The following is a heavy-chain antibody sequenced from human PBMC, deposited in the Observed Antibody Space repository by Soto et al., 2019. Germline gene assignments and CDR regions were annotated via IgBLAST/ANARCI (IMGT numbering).Heavy chain of an antibody. J-gene: IGHJ4*02. CDR2: ITYGGSI. D-gene: IGHD5-18*01. CDR3: AKMERTQLWLLVQN. Sequence: SETLSLTCTVSGASITNDAFFCTWVRQHPEKGLEWLAYITYGGSIYYDPSLRSRLTVSIDKSKSQFSLNVRSVTAADTAVYYCAKMERTQLWLLVQNWGQGLLVTVSS. V-gene: IGHV4-31*03. CDR1: GASITNDAFF.